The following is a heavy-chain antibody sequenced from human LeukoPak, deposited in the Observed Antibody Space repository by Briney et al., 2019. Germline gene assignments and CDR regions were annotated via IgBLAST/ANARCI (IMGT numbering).Heavy chain of an antibody. D-gene: IGHD6-19*01. CDR1: GFTFSSYV. CDR3: ANSGWSLRDY. V-gene: IGHV3-23*01. CDR2: ISGSGGST. Sequence: GGSLRLSCAASGFTFSSYVTSWVRQAPGKGLECVSAISGSGGSTYYADSVKGRFTISRDNSKNTLYLQMNSLRAEDTAVYYCANSGWSLRDYWGQGTLVTVSS. J-gene: IGHJ4*02.